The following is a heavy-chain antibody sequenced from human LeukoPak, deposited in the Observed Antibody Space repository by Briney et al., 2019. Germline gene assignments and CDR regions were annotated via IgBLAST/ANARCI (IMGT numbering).Heavy chain of an antibody. Sequence: GGSLRLSCAASGFTFSSCGFHWVRQAPGKGLEWVAVIWYDGTHKYYADSAKGRLTISRDNSKNTVYLQMNSLRAEDTAVYYCVKDRGDGYRGFDYWGQGTLVTVSS. CDR1: GFTFSSCG. D-gene: IGHD5-24*01. J-gene: IGHJ4*02. CDR3: VKDRGDGYRGFDY. CDR2: IWYDGTHK. V-gene: IGHV3-33*06.